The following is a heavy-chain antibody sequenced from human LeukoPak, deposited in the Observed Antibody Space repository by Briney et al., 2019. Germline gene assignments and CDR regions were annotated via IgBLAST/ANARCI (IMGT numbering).Heavy chain of an antibody. J-gene: IGHJ5*02. CDR2: INHSGST. D-gene: IGHD3-10*01. CDR1: GGSFSGYY. CDR3: ARVVQYYYGSGSYYPYNWFDP. Sequence: SETLSLTCAVYGGSFSGYYWSWIRQPPGKGLEWIGEINHSGSTNYNPSLKSRVTISVDTSKNQFSLKLSSVTAADTAVYYCARVVQYYYGSGSYYPYNWFDPWGQGTLVTVSS. V-gene: IGHV4-34*01.